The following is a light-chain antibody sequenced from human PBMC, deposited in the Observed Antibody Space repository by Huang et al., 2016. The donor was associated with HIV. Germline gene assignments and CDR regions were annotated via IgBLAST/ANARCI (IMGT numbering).Light chain of an antibody. Sequence: EIVMTQSPATLSVSPGESATLSCRASQSVNSNLAWYQQKPGQAPRLLIYSASTWASGIPARFSGGGSGTEFTLTISTLQSEDFAVYYCQQYKTWRPITFGQGTRLEIK. J-gene: IGKJ5*01. CDR3: QQYKTWRPIT. V-gene: IGKV3-15*01. CDR2: SAS. CDR1: QSVNSN.